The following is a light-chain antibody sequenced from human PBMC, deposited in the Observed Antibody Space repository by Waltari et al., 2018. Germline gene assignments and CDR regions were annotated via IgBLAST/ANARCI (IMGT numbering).Light chain of an antibody. Sequence: QSALTQPASVSGSPGQSITISCTGSSPDIGGYFFVSWYQQHPGTAPKLIIYGVSNRPSGVSDRFSGSKSDNTASLTSSGLQTEDEADYYCSSYSSTTTRVIFGGGTRLTVL. V-gene: IGLV2-14*03. J-gene: IGLJ2*01. CDR1: SPDIGGYFF. CDR2: GVS. CDR3: SSYSSTTTRVI.